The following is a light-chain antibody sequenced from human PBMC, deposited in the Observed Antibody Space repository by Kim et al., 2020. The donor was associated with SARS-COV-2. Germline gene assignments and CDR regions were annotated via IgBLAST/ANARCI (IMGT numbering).Light chain of an antibody. J-gene: IGKJ2*01. CDR2: GTS. Sequence: EIVLTQSPATLSLSPGERATLPCRASQSVSSSYLAWYQQKPGQAPRLLIYGTSSRATGIPDRFSGSGSGTDFTLTISRLEPEDFAVYYCQQYGSSPGYTFGQGTKLEI. V-gene: IGKV3-20*01. CDR1: QSVSSSY. CDR3: QQYGSSPGYT.